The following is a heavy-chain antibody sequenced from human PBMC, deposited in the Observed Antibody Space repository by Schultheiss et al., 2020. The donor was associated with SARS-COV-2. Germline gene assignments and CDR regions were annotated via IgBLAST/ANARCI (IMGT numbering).Heavy chain of an antibody. CDR2: ISSSSSTI. D-gene: IGHD6-13*01. V-gene: IGHV3-48*04. J-gene: IGHJ4*02. Sequence: GESLKISCAASGFTFSSYSMNWVRQAPGKGLEWVSYISSSSSTIYYADSVKGRFTISRDNAKNSLYLQMNSLRAEDTAVYYCARFGSAYSSSHFDYWGQGTLVTVSS. CDR1: GFTFSSYS. CDR3: ARFGSAYSSSHFDY.